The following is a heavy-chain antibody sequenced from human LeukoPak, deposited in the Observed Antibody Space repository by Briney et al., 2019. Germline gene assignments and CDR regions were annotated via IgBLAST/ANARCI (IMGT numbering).Heavy chain of an antibody. J-gene: IGHJ4*02. V-gene: IGHV4-59*08. CDR3: ARHEAVAMGYFDY. D-gene: IGHD6-19*01. Sequence: SETLSLTCTVSGDSISSYYWSWIRQPPGKGLEWIGYIYYSGSTNYNPSLKSRVTISVDTSKNQFSLKLSSVTAADTAVYYCARHEAVAMGYFDYWGQGTLVTVSS. CDR1: GDSISSYY. CDR2: IYYSGST.